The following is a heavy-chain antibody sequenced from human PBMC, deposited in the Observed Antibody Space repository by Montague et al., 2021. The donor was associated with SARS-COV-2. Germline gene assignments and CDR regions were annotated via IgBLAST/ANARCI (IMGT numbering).Heavy chain of an antibody. D-gene: IGHD1-1*01. CDR1: GFTFSSYS. CDR2: ISSSSSYI. CDR3: AREGSTETTSGAFDV. J-gene: IGHJ3*01. V-gene: IGHV3-21*01. Sequence: SLRLSCAASGFTFSSYSMNWVRQAPGKGLEWVSSISSSSSYIYYADSVKGRFTISRDNAKNSLYLQMNSLRVEDTAVYYCAREGSTETTSGAFDVWGQGTMVTVSS.